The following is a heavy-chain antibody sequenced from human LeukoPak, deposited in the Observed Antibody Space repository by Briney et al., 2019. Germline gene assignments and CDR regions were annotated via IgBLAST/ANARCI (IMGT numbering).Heavy chain of an antibody. Sequence: PGGSLRLSCAASGFTFSSYEMNWVRQAPGKGLGWVSYISSSGSTIYYVDSVKGRFTISRDNAKNSLYLQMNSLRAEDTAVYYCARDEGWLTQGVDYWGQGTLVTVSS. V-gene: IGHV3-48*03. CDR3: ARDEGWLTQGVDY. D-gene: IGHD5-24*01. J-gene: IGHJ4*02. CDR1: GFTFSSYE. CDR2: ISSSGSTI.